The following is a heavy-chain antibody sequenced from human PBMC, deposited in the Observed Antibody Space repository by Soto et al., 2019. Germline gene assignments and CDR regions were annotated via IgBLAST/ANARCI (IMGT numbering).Heavy chain of an antibody. CDR3: FSGSYYDDAFDI. D-gene: IGHD1-26*01. CDR2: FDPEDGET. Sequence: QVQLVQSGAEVKKPGASVKVSCKVSGYTLTELSMHWVRQAPGKGLEWMGGFDPEDGETIYAQQFKGRVTMPEDTSTDTAHMELSSLRSEDTAVYYCFSGSYYDDAFDIWGQGTMVTVSS. V-gene: IGHV1-24*01. CDR1: GYTLTELS. J-gene: IGHJ3*02.